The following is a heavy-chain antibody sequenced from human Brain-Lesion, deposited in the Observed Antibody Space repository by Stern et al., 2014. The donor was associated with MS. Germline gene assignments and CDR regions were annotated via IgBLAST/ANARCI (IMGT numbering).Heavy chain of an antibody. CDR1: GGSISSGSFY. V-gene: IGHV4-61*02. CDR3: ARETGGYTYGDTDFFDY. D-gene: IGHD5-18*01. J-gene: IGHJ4*02. Sequence: VQLVESGPGLVKPSQTLSLTCIVSGGSISSGSFYWNWIRQPAGKGLEWIGRIYSSGSTNHNPYLKSRVTISGDASKNKFSLKLISMTAADTAVYYCARETGGYTYGDTDFFDYWGQGALVTVSS. CDR2: IYSSGST.